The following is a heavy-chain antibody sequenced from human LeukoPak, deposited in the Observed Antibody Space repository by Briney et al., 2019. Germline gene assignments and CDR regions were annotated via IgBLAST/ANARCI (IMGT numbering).Heavy chain of an antibody. D-gene: IGHD3-10*01. V-gene: IGHV1-2*02. J-gene: IGHJ4*02. CDR3: ARVKWFGELLLDY. Sequence: ASVKVSCTASGYTFTGYYMHWVRPAPGQGLEWMGWINPNSGGTNYAQKFQGRVTMTRDTSISTAYMELSRLRSDDTAVYYCARVKWFGELLLDYWGQGTLVTVSS. CDR2: INPNSGGT. CDR1: GYTFTGYY.